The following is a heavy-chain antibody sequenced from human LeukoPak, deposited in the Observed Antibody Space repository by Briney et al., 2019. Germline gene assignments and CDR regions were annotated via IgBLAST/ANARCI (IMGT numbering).Heavy chain of an antibody. V-gene: IGHV3-30*18. CDR3: AKEGSQYASSWFVY. CDR2: ISHDGTVT. D-gene: IGHD6-13*01. J-gene: IGHJ4*02. CDR1: GFTFSSYG. Sequence: GGSLRLSCAASGFTFSSYGMQWVRQAPGMGPEWVSVISHDGTVTHYADSVKGRFTISRDSSTNTLYLQMDSLRTEDTAVYYCAKEGSQYASSWFVYWGQGTLVTVSS.